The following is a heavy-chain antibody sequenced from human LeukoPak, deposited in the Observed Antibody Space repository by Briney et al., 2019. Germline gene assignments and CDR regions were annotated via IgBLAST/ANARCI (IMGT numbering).Heavy chain of an antibody. D-gene: IGHD6-19*01. CDR2: IYYSGST. V-gene: IGHV4-39*01. Sequence: SETLSLTCTVSGGSISSSSYYWSWIRQPPGKGLEWIGSIYYSGSTYYNPSLKSRVTISVDTSKNQFSLKLSSVTAADTAVYYCARHVTGSGWYSPGYYFDYWGQGTLVTVSS. J-gene: IGHJ4*02. CDR3: ARHVTGSGWYSPGYYFDY. CDR1: GGSISSSSYY.